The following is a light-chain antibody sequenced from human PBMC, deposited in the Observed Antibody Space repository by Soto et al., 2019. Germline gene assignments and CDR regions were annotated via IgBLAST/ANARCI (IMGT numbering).Light chain of an antibody. V-gene: IGKV3-11*01. CDR3: QQRSNWPPEIT. J-gene: IGKJ5*01. CDR2: DAS. CDR1: QSVSSY. Sequence: IMVKQSPCALSSYPGERATLSCRASQSVSSYLAWYQQKPGQAPRLLIYDASNRATGIPARFSGSGSGTDFTLTISSLEPEDFAVYYCQQRSNWPPEITFGQGARLE.